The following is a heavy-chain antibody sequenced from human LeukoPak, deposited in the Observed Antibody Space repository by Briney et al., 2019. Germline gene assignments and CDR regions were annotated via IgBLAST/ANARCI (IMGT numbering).Heavy chain of an antibody. CDR3: ARDHRGYYYDSSGYYLDY. CDR2: ISSSSSYI. J-gene: IGHJ4*02. D-gene: IGHD3-22*01. Sequence: GGSLRLSCAASGFTFGSYSMNWVRQAPGKGLEWVSSISSSSSYIYYADSVKGRFTISRDNAKNSLYLQMNSLRAEDTAVYYCARDHRGYYYDSSGYYLDYWGQGTLVTVSS. V-gene: IGHV3-21*01. CDR1: GFTFGSYS.